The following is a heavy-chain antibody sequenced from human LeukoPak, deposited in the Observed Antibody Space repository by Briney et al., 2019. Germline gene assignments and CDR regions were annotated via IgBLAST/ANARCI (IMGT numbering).Heavy chain of an antibody. CDR1: GGSFSGYY. V-gene: IGHV4-34*01. D-gene: IGHD3-10*01. CDR2: INHSGST. Sequence: RASETLSLTCAVYGGSFSGYYWSWIRQPPRKGLEWIGEINHSGSTNYNPSLKSRVTISVDTSKNQFSLKLSSVTAADTAVYYCARGGYYGSGNDFRFDPWGQGTLVTVSS. J-gene: IGHJ5*02. CDR3: ARGGYYGSGNDFRFDP.